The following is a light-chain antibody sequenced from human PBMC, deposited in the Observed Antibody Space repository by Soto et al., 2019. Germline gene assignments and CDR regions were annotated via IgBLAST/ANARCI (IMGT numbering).Light chain of an antibody. Sequence: EIVLTQSPGTLSLSPGERATLSCRASQSVSSSYLAWYQQKPGQAPRLLIYGASSRATGIPDRFSGSGSGTDFTLTISRRETEDFAVYYCHPYGSSGYTFGQGTKLEIK. V-gene: IGKV3-20*01. CDR1: QSVSSSY. CDR3: HPYGSSGYT. J-gene: IGKJ2*01. CDR2: GAS.